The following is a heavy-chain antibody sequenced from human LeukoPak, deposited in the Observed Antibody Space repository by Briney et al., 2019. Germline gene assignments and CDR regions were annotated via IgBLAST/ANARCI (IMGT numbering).Heavy chain of an antibody. CDR1: GDSVSSNSAA. Sequence: SQTLSLTCDISGDSVSSNSAAWSWIRQSPSRGLEWLGRTYYRSKYYYDYAVSVKSRITINPDTSKNQFSLQLNSVTPEDTAVYYCAREGDEGYLFDYWGQGTLVTVSS. CDR2: TYYRSKYYY. J-gene: IGHJ4*02. CDR3: AREGDEGYLFDY. V-gene: IGHV6-1*01. D-gene: IGHD5-24*01.